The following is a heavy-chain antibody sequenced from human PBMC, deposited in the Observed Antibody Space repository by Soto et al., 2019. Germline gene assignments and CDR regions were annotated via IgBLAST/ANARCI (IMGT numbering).Heavy chain of an antibody. CDR1: GFTFDDYA. J-gene: IGHJ6*02. CDR3: ARGEGYCSSTSCYSGWYYYYGMDV. V-gene: IGHV3-21*01. Sequence: EVQLVESGGGLVQPGRSLRLSCAASGFTFDDYAMHWVRQAPGKGLEWVSSISSSSSYIYYADSVKGRFTISRDNAKNSLYLQMNSLRAEDTAVYYCARGEGYCSSTSCYSGWYYYYGMDVWGQGTTVTVSS. D-gene: IGHD2-2*01. CDR2: ISSSSSYI.